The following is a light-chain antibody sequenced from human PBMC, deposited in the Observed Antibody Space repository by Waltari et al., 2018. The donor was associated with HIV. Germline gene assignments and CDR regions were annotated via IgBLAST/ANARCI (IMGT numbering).Light chain of an antibody. V-gene: IGLV1-51*02. CDR3: GTWDTSLSAVV. CDR1: SSHIGKIY. CDR2: ENN. Sequence: QSVLTQPPSVSASPRQKVTISCTGTSSHIGKIYVYWFQQLPGTAPKPLIYENNKRPSGIPDRFSGSKSGTSSTLGITGLQTGDEADYYCGTWDTSLSAVVFGGGTKLAVL. J-gene: IGLJ2*01.